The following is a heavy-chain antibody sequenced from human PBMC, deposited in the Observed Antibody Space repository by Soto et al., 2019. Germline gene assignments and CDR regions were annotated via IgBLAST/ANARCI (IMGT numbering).Heavy chain of an antibody. CDR1: GFTFSSYW. D-gene: IGHD3-10*02. CDR3: TRYVPAFDY. Sequence: GSLRLSCGTSGFTFSSYWLSWVRHAPGRVLEWVATIKEDGTQKYYVDSVKGRFTISRDNAKNLMYLQMNSLRVEDTAVYYCTRYVPAFDYWGQGTPVTVSS. CDR2: IKEDGTQK. J-gene: IGHJ4*02. V-gene: IGHV3-7*04.